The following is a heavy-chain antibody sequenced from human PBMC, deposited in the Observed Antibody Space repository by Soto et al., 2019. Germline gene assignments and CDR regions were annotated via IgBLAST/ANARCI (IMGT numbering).Heavy chain of an antibody. V-gene: IGHV3-48*02. D-gene: IGHD1-26*01. Sequence: EVQLVESGGGLVQPGGSLRLACSASGFTFSRDSMNWVRQAPGKGLERVSYISSSSSTIYYADSVKGRFTISRDNAKNSLYLQMNTLRDEDTAVYYCAREGGSLNWFDPWGQGTLVTVSS. CDR3: AREGGSLNWFDP. CDR2: ISSSSSTI. J-gene: IGHJ5*02. CDR1: GFTFSRDS.